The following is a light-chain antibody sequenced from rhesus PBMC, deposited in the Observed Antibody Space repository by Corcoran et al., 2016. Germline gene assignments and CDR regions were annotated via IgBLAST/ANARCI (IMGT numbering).Light chain of an antibody. V-gene: IGKV1-74*01. CDR1: ENVNNY. CDR2: KAS. CDR3: QHGYGTPWT. Sequence: DIQMTQSPSSLSASVGDRVTITCRTSENVNNYLNWYQQKPGRAPKLLLLKASTLQGGVPSRFSGSGSGTDYTFTISSLQPEDVATYYCQHGYGTPWTFGQGTKVEIK. J-gene: IGKJ1*01.